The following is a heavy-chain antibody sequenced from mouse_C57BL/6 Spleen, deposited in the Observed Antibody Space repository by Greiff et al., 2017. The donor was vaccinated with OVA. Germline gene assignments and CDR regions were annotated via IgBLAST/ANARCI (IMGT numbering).Heavy chain of an antibody. V-gene: IGHV1-62-2*01. J-gene: IGHJ3*01. CDR2: FYPGSGSI. D-gene: IGHD3-2*02. CDR1: GYTFTEYT. CDR3: ARDEDQGAPFAY. Sequence: VQLQQSGAELVKPGASVKLSCKASGYTFTEYTIHWVKQRSGQGLEWIGWFYPGSGSIKYNEKFKDKATLTADKSSSTVYMELSRMTSEDAAVYVCARDEDQGAPFAYWGQGTLVTVSA.